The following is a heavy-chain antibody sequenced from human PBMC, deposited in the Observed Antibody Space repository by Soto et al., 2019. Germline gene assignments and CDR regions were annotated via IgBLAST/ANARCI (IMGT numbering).Heavy chain of an antibody. D-gene: IGHD6-13*01. Sequence: GGSQRLSCAASGFTFRSYARHWVRQAPGKGLEWVAVISYDGSNKYYADSVKGRFTISRDNSKNTLYLQMNSLRAEDTAVYYCARDRGRKGAAAGFRSYYFDYWGQGTLVTVSS. CDR2: ISYDGSNK. J-gene: IGHJ4*02. CDR3: ARDRGRKGAAAGFRSYYFDY. CDR1: GFTFRSYA. V-gene: IGHV3-30-3*01.